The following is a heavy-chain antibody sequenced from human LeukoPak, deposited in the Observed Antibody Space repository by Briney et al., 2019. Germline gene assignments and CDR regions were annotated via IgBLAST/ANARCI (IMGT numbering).Heavy chain of an antibody. CDR1: GGSISSYY. CDR3: AGAGGNSSGYYSPFDY. D-gene: IGHD3-22*01. V-gene: IGHV4-59*01. CDR2: IYYSGST. Sequence: SETLSLTCTVSGGSISSYYWSWIRQPPGKGLEWIGYIYYSGSTNYNPSLKSRVTISVGTSKNQFSLKLSSVTAADTAVYYCAGAGGNSSGYYSPFDYWGQGTLVTVSS. J-gene: IGHJ4*02.